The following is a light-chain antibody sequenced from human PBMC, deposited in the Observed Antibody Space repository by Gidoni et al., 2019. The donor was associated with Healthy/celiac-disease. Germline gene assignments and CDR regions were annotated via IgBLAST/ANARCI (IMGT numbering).Light chain of an antibody. Sequence: EIVLPQSPGTLSLSPGERATLSCRASQSVSSSYLAWYQQKPGQAPRLLIYGASSRATGIPDSFSGSGSGTDFTLTISRLEPEDFAVYYCQQYGSSLWTFGQGTKVEIK. V-gene: IGKV3-20*01. CDR2: GAS. CDR3: QQYGSSLWT. CDR1: QSVSSSY. J-gene: IGKJ1*01.